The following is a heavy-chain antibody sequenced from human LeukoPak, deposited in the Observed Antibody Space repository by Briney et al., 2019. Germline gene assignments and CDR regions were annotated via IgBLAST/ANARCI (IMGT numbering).Heavy chain of an antibody. CDR3: ARELGWLRYRDY. CDR2: ISGNDGST. CDR1: GFTFSSHA. Sequence: GGSLRLSCAASGFTFSSHAMTWVRQAPGKGLEWVSVISGNDGSTYYADSVKGRFTISRDNSKSTLYLQMNSLRAEDTAAYYCARELGWLRYRDYWGQGTLVTVSS. V-gene: IGHV3-23*01. D-gene: IGHD5-12*01. J-gene: IGHJ4*02.